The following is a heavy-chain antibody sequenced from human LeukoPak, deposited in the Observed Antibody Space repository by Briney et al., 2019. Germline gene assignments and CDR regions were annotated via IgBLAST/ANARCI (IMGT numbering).Heavy chain of an antibody. J-gene: IGHJ4*02. CDR2: ISGSGGST. V-gene: IGHV3-23*01. CDR1: GFTFSSYA. CDR3: AKDLDPVVLWSYGSTSSVAGTTRGIRLFDY. D-gene: IGHD2-2*01. Sequence: PGGSLRLSCAASGFTFSSYAMSWVRQAPGKGLEWVSAISGSGGSTYYADSVKGRFTISRDNSKNTLYLQMKSLRAEDTAVYYCAKDLDPVVLWSYGSTSSVAGTTRGIRLFDYWGQGTLVTVSS.